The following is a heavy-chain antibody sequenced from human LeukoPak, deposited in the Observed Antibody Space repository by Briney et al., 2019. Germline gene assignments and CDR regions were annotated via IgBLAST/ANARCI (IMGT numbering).Heavy chain of an antibody. CDR2: ISWNSGTI. D-gene: IGHD6-19*01. J-gene: IGHJ4*02. CDR1: GFIFNNYA. V-gene: IGHV3-9*01. Sequence: GGSLRLSCAGSGFIFNNYAMYWVRQPPGKGLEWVSGISWNSGTIDYADSVRGRFTISRDNAKNSLYLQMDSLRVEDTAFYYCAKDNRRHYTSGPNPDSLHWGQGALVTVSS. CDR3: AKDNRRHYTSGPNPDSLH.